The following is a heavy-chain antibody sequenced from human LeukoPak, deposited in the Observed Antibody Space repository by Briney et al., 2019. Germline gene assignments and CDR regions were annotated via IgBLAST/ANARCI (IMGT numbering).Heavy chain of an antibody. CDR2: INHSGST. CDR1: GGSISNTNW. CDR3: ARGGVGYSYGYDY. Sequence: SETLSLTCGVSGGSISNTNWWSWVRQPPGQGLEWIGEINHSGSTNYNPSLKSRVTISVDTSKNQFSLKLSSVTAADTAVYYCARGGVGYSYGYDYWGQGTLVTVSS. D-gene: IGHD5-18*01. J-gene: IGHJ4*02. V-gene: IGHV4-4*02.